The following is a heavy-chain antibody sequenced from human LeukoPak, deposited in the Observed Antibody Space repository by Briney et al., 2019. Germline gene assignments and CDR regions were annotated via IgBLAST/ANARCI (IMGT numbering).Heavy chain of an antibody. Sequence: SESLSLTCTVSGGSISSYYWSWIRQPPGKGLEWIGYIYYSGSTNYNPSLKSRVTISVDTSKNQFSLKLSSVTAADTAVYYCARQKYDILTGDWFDPWGQGTLVTVSS. CDR1: GGSISSYY. CDR2: IYYSGST. V-gene: IGHV4-59*08. CDR3: ARQKYDILTGDWFDP. D-gene: IGHD3-9*01. J-gene: IGHJ5*02.